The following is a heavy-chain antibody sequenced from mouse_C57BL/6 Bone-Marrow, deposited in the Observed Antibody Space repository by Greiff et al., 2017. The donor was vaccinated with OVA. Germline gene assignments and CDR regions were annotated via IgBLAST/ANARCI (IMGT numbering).Heavy chain of an antibody. CDR3: ARGGYYYDYDVFAY. CDR1: GYAFSSYW. D-gene: IGHD2-4*01. J-gene: IGHJ3*01. Sequence: VQLQESGAELVKPGASVKISCKASGYAFSSYWMNWVKQRPGKGLEWIGQIYPGDGDTNYNGKFKGKATLTADKSSSTAYMQLSSLTSEDSAVYFCARGGYYYDYDVFAYWGQGTLVTVSA. CDR2: IYPGDGDT. V-gene: IGHV1-80*01.